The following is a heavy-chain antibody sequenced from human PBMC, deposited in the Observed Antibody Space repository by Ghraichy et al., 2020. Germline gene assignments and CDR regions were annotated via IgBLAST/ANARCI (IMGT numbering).Heavy chain of an antibody. CDR1: GDSIGTYY. Sequence: GSLRLSCTVSGDSIGTYYWSWVRQPAGKGLEWIGRVSGSGNVDYNPSLESRVTMSVDTSKNQFSLNLTSVTAADTAVYYCVGRGNWFDPWGQGTLVTVSS. D-gene: IGHD3-10*01. V-gene: IGHV4-4*07. J-gene: IGHJ5*02. CDR3: VGRGNWFDP. CDR2: VSGSGNV.